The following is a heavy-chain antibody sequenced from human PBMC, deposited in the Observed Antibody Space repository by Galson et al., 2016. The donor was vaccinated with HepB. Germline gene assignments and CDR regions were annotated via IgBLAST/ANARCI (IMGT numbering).Heavy chain of an antibody. V-gene: IGHV3-23*01. CDR3: AKGGNGSRARCPGRNWFDP. J-gene: IGHJ5*02. Sequence: SLRLSCAASGFTFSSYAMSWVRQAPGKGLEWVSTITYSGGDTYYADSVKGRFTISRDNYKNTLYLQMNSLRGEDTAVYSCAKGGNGSRARCPGRNWFDPWGQGTLVTVSS. D-gene: IGHD3-10*02. CDR2: ITYSGGDT. CDR1: GFTFSSYA.